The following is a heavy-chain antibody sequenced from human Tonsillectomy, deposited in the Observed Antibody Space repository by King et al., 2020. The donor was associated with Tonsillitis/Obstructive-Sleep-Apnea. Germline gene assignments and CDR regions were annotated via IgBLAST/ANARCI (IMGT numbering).Heavy chain of an antibody. D-gene: IGHD3-10*01. Sequence: QLQESGPGLVKPSGTLSLTCAVSGGSISSSNWWSWVRQPPGKGLDWIGEIYHSGSTNYNPSLKSRVTISVDKSKNQFSLKLSSVTAADTAVYYCARSPGRGPYWYFDLWGRGTLVTVSS. CDR3: ARSPGRGPYWYFDL. V-gene: IGHV4-4*02. CDR2: IYHSGST. CDR1: GGSISSSNW. J-gene: IGHJ2*01.